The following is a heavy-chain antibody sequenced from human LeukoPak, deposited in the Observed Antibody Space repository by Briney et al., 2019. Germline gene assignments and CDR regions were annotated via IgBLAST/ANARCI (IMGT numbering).Heavy chain of an antibody. CDR2: ISSSGSTI. CDR3: ARDVSEYYDFWSGYSPDY. Sequence: GGSLRLSCAASGFTFSNYAMSWVRQAPGKGLEWVSYISSSGSTIYYADSVKGRFTISRDNAKNSLYLQMNSLRAEDTAVYYCARDVSEYYDFWSGYSPDYWGQGTLVTVSS. V-gene: IGHV3-11*04. J-gene: IGHJ4*02. D-gene: IGHD3-3*01. CDR1: GFTFSNYA.